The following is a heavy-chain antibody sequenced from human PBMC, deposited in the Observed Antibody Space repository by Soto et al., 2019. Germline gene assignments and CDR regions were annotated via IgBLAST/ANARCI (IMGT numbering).Heavy chain of an antibody. J-gene: IGHJ6*02. V-gene: IGHV1-69*01. D-gene: IGHD3-10*01. CDR1: GGTFSSYA. Sequence: QVQLVQSGAEVKKPGSSVKVSCKASGGTFSSYAISWVRQAPGQGLEWMGGIIPIFGTANYAQKFQGRVTITADESTSTAYMERSSLRSEDTALYYFARDQRKVTLFTMFRGGGYSMDVWGQGTTVTVSS. CDR2: IIPIFGTA. CDR3: ARDQRKVTLFTMFRGGGYSMDV.